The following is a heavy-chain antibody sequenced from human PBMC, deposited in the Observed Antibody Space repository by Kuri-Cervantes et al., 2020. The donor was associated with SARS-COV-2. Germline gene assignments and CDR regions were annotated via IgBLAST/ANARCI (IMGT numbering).Heavy chain of an antibody. CDR2: IYYSGST. D-gene: IGHD3-9*01. Sequence: SETLSLTCTVSGYSISSGYYWGWIRQPPGKGLEWIGYIYYSGSTNYNPSRKSRVTISIDTSKNQFSLKLSSVTAADTAVYYCAKEGDILTPYFDYWGQGTLVTVSS. CDR3: AKEGDILTPYFDY. J-gene: IGHJ4*02. CDR1: GYSISSGYY. V-gene: IGHV4-61*01.